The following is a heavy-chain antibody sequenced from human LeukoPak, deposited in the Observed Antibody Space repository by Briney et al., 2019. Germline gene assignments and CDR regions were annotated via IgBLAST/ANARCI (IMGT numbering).Heavy chain of an antibody. CDR3: ARLANYCSSTSCYIYYFDY. V-gene: IGHV3-20*04. J-gene: IGHJ4*02. CDR1: GFTFDDYG. D-gene: IGHD2-2*02. CDR2: INWNGGST. Sequence: GGSLRLSCAASGFTFDDYGMSRVRQAPGKGLEWVSGINWNGGSTGYADSVKGRFTISRDNAKNSLYLQMNSLRAEDTALYYCARLANYCSSTSCYIYYFDYWGQGTLVTVSS.